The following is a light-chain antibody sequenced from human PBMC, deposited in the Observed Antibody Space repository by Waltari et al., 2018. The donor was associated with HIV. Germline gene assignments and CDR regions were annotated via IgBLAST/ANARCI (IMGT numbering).Light chain of an antibody. J-gene: IGLJ3*02. V-gene: IGLV2-8*01. Sequence: QSALTQPPSASGSPGQSVTIPCTGTSSDGAGSKYVSWYQQHPGKAPKPIIYEVNKRPSGVPDRFSGSKSANTASLTVSGLQADDEADYYCNSYAGSNNWVFGGGTKLTVL. CDR1: SSDGAGSKY. CDR2: EVN. CDR3: NSYAGSNNWV.